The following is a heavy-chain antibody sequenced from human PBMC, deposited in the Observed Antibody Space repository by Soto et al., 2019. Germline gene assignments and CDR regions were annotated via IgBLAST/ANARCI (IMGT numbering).Heavy chain of an antibody. Sequence: NPSETLSLTCTVSGGSISSYYWSWIRQPPGKGLEWIGYIYYSGSTNYNPSLKSRVTISVDTSKNQFSLKLSSVTAADTVVYYCARSKVGLVITLWGQGTLVTVSS. CDR1: GGSISSYY. V-gene: IGHV4-59*01. J-gene: IGHJ4*02. CDR3: ARSKVGLVITL. CDR2: IYYSGST. D-gene: IGHD3-9*01.